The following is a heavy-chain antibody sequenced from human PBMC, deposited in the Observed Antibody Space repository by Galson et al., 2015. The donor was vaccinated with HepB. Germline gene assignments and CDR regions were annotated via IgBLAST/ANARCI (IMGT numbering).Heavy chain of an antibody. J-gene: IGHJ4*02. CDR2: ISAPGTRT. Sequence: SLRLSCAASGFIFSSYAVSWVRQAPGKGLEWVSLISAPGTRTHYADSVKGRFTVSRDNSENTLSLQMDNLRAEDTAIYYCAREYGGRFDYWGQGTLVTVSS. CDR3: AREYGGRFDY. V-gene: IGHV3-23*01. D-gene: IGHD3-10*01. CDR1: GFIFSSYA.